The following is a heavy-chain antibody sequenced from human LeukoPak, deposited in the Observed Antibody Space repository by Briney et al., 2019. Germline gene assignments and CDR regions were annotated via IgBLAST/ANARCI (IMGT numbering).Heavy chain of an antibody. CDR2: INHSGST. J-gene: IGHJ5*02. CDR3: ARGRLLWFGELKWFAP. D-gene: IGHD3-10*01. V-gene: IGHV4-34*01. Sequence: SETLSLTCAVYGGSFSGYYSSWIRQPPGKGLEWIGEINHSGSTNYNPSLKSRVTISVDTSKNQFSLKLSSVTAADTAVYYCARGRLLWFGELKWFAPWGQGTLVTVSS. CDR1: GGSFSGYY.